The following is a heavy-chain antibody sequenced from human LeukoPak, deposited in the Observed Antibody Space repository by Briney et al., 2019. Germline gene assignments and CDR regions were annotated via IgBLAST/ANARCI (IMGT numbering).Heavy chain of an antibody. CDR2: IYPGDSDT. D-gene: IGHD2-15*01. J-gene: IGHJ3*02. CDR3: AREVVVAALPQGAFDI. V-gene: IGHV5-51*01. Sequence: GESLKISCKGSGYSFTSYWIGWVRQMPGKGLGWMGIIYPGDSDTRYSPSFQGQVTISADKSISTAYLQWSSLKASDTAMYYCAREVVVAALPQGAFDIWAKGQWSPSLQ. CDR1: GYSFTSYW.